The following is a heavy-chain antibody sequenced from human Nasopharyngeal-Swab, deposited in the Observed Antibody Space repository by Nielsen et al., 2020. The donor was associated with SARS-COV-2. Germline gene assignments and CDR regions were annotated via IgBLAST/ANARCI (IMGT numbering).Heavy chain of an antibody. CDR3: ARGYCSGGSCPLDH. D-gene: IGHD2-15*01. J-gene: IGHJ4*02. Sequence: GSLRLSCAASGFTFNSYGMNWVRQAPGKGLELVSSISSSSSYIYYADSVKGRLTISRDNAKNSLYLQMNSLRVEDTAIYYCARGYCSGGSCPLDHWGQGTLVTVSS. V-gene: IGHV3-21*01. CDR1: GFTFNSYG. CDR2: ISSSSSYI.